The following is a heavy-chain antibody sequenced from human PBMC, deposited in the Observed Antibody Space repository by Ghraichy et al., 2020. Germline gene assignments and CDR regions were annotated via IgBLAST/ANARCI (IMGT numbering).Heavy chain of an antibody. CDR2: IYNSGST. CDR3: ARAGLDRGRDSSWPVNFAY. CDR1: GSSISNYY. J-gene: IGHJ4*02. D-gene: IGHD6-19*01. V-gene: IGHV4-59*01. Sequence: SETLSLTCTVSGSSISNYYWSWVRQPPGKGLEWIGYIYNSGSTKYNPSLNSRVTISRHTSTDQFSLILNSVTAADTAVYYCARAGLDRGRDSSWPVNFAYCGQGILVIVSS.